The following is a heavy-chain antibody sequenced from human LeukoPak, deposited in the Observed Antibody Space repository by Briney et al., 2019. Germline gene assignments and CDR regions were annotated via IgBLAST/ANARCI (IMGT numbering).Heavy chain of an antibody. V-gene: IGHV3-48*04. CDR1: GFTFSSYW. J-gene: IGHJ4*02. D-gene: IGHD6-13*01. Sequence: QTGGSLRLSCVASGFTFSSYWMHWVRHAPGKGLEWVSYISSSGSTIYYADSVKGRFTISRDNAKNSLYLQMNSLRAEDTAVYYCARDGRAAAVDYWGQGTLVTVSS. CDR3: ARDGRAAAVDY. CDR2: ISSSGSTI.